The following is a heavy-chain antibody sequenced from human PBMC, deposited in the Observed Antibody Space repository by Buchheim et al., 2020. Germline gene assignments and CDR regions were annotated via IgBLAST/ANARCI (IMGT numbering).Heavy chain of an antibody. V-gene: IGHV4-39*01. CDR2: IYYSGST. D-gene: IGHD3-10*01. J-gene: IGHJ4*02. CDR3: ARHILRTYGSGSYYTDY. CDR1: GGSISSSSYY. Sequence: QLQLQGSGPGLVKPSETLSLTCTVSGGSISSSSYYWGWIRQPPGKGLEWIGSIYYSGSTYYNPSLKSRVTISVDTSKNQFSLKLSSVTAADTAVYYCARHILRTYGSGSYYTDYWGQGTL.